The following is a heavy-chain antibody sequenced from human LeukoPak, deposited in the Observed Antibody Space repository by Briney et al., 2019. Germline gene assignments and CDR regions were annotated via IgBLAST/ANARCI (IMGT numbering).Heavy chain of an antibody. CDR1: GFPFSSYW. CDR3: ARAPYSNYGGYFDY. J-gene: IGHJ4*02. V-gene: IGHV3-7*01. D-gene: IGHD4-11*01. CDR2: IKQDGSEK. Sequence: GGSLRLSCAASGFPFSSYWMSWVRQAPGKGLEWVANIKQDGSEKYYVDSVKGRFTISRDNAKNSLYLQMNSLRAEDTAVYYCARAPYSNYGGYFDYWGQGTLVTVSS.